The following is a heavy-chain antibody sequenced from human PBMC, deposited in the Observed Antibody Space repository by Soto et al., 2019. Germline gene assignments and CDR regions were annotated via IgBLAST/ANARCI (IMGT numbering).Heavy chain of an antibody. CDR3: ARDLGSSCYYYFLD. D-gene: IGHD3-22*01. J-gene: IGHJ4*02. CDR2: ISYDGRNK. Sequence: QVQLVESGGGVVQPGRSLRLSCAASGFTFSSYAMHWVRQAPGQGLEWVAVISYDGRNKYYADSVKGRFTISRDNSKNTLYLQMNSLRAEDTAVYYCARDLGSSCYYYFLDWGQGTLVTVSS. CDR1: GFTFSSYA. V-gene: IGHV3-30-3*01.